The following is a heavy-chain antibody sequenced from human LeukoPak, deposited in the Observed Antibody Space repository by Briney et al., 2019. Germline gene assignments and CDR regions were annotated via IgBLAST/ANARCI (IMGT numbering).Heavy chain of an antibody. V-gene: IGHV1-46*01. D-gene: IGHD5-18*01. CDR3: ARASYRRLGYSSPSDAFDI. Sequence: ASVKVSCKTSGYTFTSYYIHWVRQAPGQGLEWMGLIDPSGGSTSYAQNFQGRVTMARDTSTSTVYMELSSLRSDDTAVYYCARASYRRLGYSSPSDAFDIWGQGTMVTVSS. J-gene: IGHJ3*02. CDR1: GYTFTSYY. CDR2: IDPSGGST.